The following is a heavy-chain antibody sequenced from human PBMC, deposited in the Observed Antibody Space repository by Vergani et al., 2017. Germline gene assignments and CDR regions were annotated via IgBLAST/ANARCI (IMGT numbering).Heavy chain of an antibody. CDR2: INPNSGGT. CDR1: GYTFTGYY. V-gene: IGHV1-2*06. Sequence: QVQLVQSGAEVKKPGASVKVSCKASGYTFTGYYMHWVRQAPGQGLEWMGRINPNSGGTNYAQKFQGRVTITADKSTSTAYMELSSLRSEDTAVYYCARAYGYSSGWYGGYWGQGTLVTVSS. D-gene: IGHD6-19*01. J-gene: IGHJ4*02. CDR3: ARAYGYSSGWYGGY.